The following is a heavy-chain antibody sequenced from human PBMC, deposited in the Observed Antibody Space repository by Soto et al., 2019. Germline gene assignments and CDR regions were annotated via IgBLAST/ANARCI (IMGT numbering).Heavy chain of an antibody. J-gene: IGHJ5*02. CDR3: ARLFCSTTTCDSWFDP. CDR1: GYTFTTFW. D-gene: IGHD2-2*01. Sequence: PGESLKISCTGFGYTFTTFWVSWVRQMTGKGLEWMGRIDPRDSYVNYSPSFQGHDTISVDKSISTAYLQWGSLKASDTAMYYCARLFCSTTTCDSWFDPWGQGTLVTVSS. CDR2: IDPRDSYV. V-gene: IGHV5-10-1*01.